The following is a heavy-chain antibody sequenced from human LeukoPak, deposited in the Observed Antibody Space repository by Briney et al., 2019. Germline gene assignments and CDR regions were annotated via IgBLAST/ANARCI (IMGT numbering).Heavy chain of an antibody. CDR1: GFTFDNYA. V-gene: IGHV3-9*01. D-gene: IGHD3-10*01. Sequence: GRSLRLSCAASGFTFDNYAMHWVRQAPGKGLEWVSGISWNSGSIGYADSVKGRFTISRDNAKNSLYLQMNSLRAEDTAVYYCARGRLLWFGEWFFDYWGQGTLVTVSS. CDR2: ISWNSGSI. J-gene: IGHJ4*02. CDR3: ARGRLLWFGEWFFDY.